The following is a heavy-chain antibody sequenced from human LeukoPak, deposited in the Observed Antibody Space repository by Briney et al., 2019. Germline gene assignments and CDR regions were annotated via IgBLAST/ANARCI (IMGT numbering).Heavy chain of an antibody. CDR1: GFTFSSYA. D-gene: IGHD6-13*01. CDR3: AKEYSSGWYYLDY. CDR2: ISGSGGST. V-gene: IGHV3-23*01. Sequence: GGSLRLSCAASGFTFSSYAMSWVRQAPGKGLEWVSTISGSGGSTYYADSVKGRFTISRDNSKNTLYLQMNSLRVEDTAVYYCAKEYSSGWYYLDYWGQGTLVTVSS. J-gene: IGHJ4*02.